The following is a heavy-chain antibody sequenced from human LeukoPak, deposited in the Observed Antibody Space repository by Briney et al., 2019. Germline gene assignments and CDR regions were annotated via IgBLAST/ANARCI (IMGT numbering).Heavy chain of an antibody. CDR1: GFTFSAYW. D-gene: IGHD3-3*01. CDR3: ARDTVFGVITGPRMDV. Sequence: GGSLRLSCAASGFTFSAYWMSWVRQAPGKGLEWVAIIKPDGSDKYYVDSVEGRFTISRDNAKNSLYLQMNSLRAEDTAVYYCARDTVFGVITGPRMDVWGQGTTVTVSS. CDR2: IKPDGSDK. V-gene: IGHV3-7*01. J-gene: IGHJ6*02.